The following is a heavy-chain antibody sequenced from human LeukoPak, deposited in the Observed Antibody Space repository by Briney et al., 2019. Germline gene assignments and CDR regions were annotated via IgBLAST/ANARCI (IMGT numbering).Heavy chain of an antibody. J-gene: IGHJ4*02. CDR1: GGSISSYY. CDR3: ARGTYCGGDCYPPADY. V-gene: IGHV4-59*01. CDR2: IYYSGST. Sequence: SETLSLTCTVSGGSISSYYWSWIRQPPGKGLEWIGYIYYSGSTNYNPSLKSRVTISVDTSKNQFSLKLSSVTAADTAVYYCARGTYCGGDCYPPADYWGQGTLVTVSS. D-gene: IGHD2-21*02.